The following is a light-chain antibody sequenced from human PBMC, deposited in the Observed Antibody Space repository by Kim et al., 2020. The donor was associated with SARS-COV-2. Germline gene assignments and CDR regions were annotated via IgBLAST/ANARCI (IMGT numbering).Light chain of an antibody. CDR1: SSDIGGYDY. CDR3: STYTRRSAVP. CDR2: YVS. V-gene: IGLV2-14*03. J-gene: IGLJ3*02. Sequence: QSTLTPPASVSGTPGQSITITSTGTSSDIGGYDYVSWYQQHPGKAPKLMIYYVSDRPSGVSNLFPGSKSGNTASLTISGLQAEDEADSSCSTYTRRSAVPFCGGTQLTVL.